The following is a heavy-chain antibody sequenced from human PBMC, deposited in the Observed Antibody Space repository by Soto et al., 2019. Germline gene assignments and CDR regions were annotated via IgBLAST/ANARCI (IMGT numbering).Heavy chain of an antibody. D-gene: IGHD6-13*01. CDR3: AAGEASSRNLAPYYLDF. CDR2: IHYSGTT. CDR1: GGSMRNYF. Sequence: SETLSLTCTVSGGSMRNYFWTWIRRPPGKGLEWIGYIHYSGTTSFFPSYNPSLRSRVTISEDTSKNQFSLKLLSVTTADTAVYFCAAGEASSRNLAPYYLDFWGQGTLVTVSS. V-gene: IGHV4-59*01. J-gene: IGHJ4*02.